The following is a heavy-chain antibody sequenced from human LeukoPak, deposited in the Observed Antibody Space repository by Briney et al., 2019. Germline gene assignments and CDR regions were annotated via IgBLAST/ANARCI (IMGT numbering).Heavy chain of an antibody. CDR3: AKEGGGSSGLGSYYTLDP. CDR1: GFTFSTYA. D-gene: IGHD3-10*01. J-gene: IGHJ5*02. Sequence: PGGSLRLSCAASGFTFSTYAMTWVRQAPGKGLEWVSTISGSGGTTYYADSVKGRFTISRDNSKNTLYLQMNSLRAEDTAVYYCAKEGGGSSGLGSYYTLDPWGQGTLVTVSS. CDR2: ISGSGGTT. V-gene: IGHV3-23*01.